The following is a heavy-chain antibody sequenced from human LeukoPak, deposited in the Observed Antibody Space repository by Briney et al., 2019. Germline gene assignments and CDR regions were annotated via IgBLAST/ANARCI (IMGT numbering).Heavy chain of an antibody. Sequence: GASVKVSCKASGYTFTSYGISWVRQAPGQGLEWMGGIIPIFGTANYAQKFQGRVTITADESTSTAYMELSSLRSEDTAVYYCASHSHGDHTYYYYYMDVWGKGTTVTISS. CDR2: IIPIFGTA. CDR3: ASHSHGDHTYYYYYMDV. V-gene: IGHV1-69*13. D-gene: IGHD4-17*01. CDR1: GYTFTSYG. J-gene: IGHJ6*03.